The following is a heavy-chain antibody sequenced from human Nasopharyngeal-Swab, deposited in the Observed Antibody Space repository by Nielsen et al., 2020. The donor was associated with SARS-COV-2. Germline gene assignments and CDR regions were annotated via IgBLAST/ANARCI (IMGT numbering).Heavy chain of an antibody. V-gene: IGHV1-8*01. D-gene: IGHD3-10*01. CDR2: MNPNSGNT. J-gene: IGHJ6*03. Sequence: ASVKVSRKASGYTFTSYDINWVRQATGQGLEWMGWMNPNSGNTGYAQKFQGRVTMTRNTSISTAYMELSSLRSEDTAVYYCARGKRTLSSALLWFAAYYYYMDVWGKGTTVTVSS. CDR1: GYTFTSYD. CDR3: ARGKRTLSSALLWFAAYYYYMDV.